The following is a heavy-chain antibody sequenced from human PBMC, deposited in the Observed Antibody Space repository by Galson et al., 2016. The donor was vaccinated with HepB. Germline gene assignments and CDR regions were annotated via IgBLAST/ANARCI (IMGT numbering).Heavy chain of an antibody. Sequence: SVKASCKASGYTFTTYGIRWVRQAPGQGLEWMAWISAYNGNTNYAQTLQGRVTITTDTSPSTAYMDLRSLRSDDTAVYYCARYPRKIRYPLQEIYYYYYAMDVWGQGTTVTVSS. CDR2: ISAYNGNT. CDR1: GYTFTTYG. CDR3: ARYPRKIRYPLQEIYYYYYAMDV. V-gene: IGHV1-18*01. J-gene: IGHJ6*02. D-gene: IGHD2-2*01.